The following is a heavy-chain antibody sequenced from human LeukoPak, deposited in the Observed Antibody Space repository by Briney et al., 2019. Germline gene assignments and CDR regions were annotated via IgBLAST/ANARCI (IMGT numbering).Heavy chain of an antibody. J-gene: IGHJ4*02. Sequence: QPGGSLRLSCAASGFTFSSYAMHWVRQAPGKGLEWVAVISYDGSNKYYADSVKGRFTISRDNSKNTLYLQMNSLRAEDTAVYYCARGAADPGNTEFDYWGQGTLVTVSS. CDR3: ARGAADPGNTEFDY. V-gene: IGHV3-30-3*01. CDR1: GFTFSSYA. CDR2: ISYDGSNK. D-gene: IGHD6-13*01.